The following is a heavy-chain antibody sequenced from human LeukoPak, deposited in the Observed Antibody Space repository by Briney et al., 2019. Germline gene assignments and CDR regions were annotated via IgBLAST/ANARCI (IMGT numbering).Heavy chain of an antibody. D-gene: IGHD6-19*01. CDR2: ISYDGSNK. V-gene: IGHV3-30*18. CDR3: AKGVDSSGWYPAEYFQH. CDR1: GFTFSSYG. J-gene: IGHJ1*01. Sequence: GGSLRLSCAASGFTFSSYGMHRVRQAPGKGLEWVAAISYDGSNKYYADSVKGRLTISRDNSKNTLYLQMNSLRAEDTAVYYCAKGVDSSGWYPAEYFQHWGQGTLVTVSS.